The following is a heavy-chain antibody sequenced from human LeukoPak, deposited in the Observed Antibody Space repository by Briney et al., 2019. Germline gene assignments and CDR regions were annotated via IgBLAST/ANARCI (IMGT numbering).Heavy chain of an antibody. J-gene: IGHJ4*02. CDR2: ISSSSSTI. CDR3: ARTYYDFWSGYYSHEGNPFDY. CDR1: GFTFSSYS. V-gene: IGHV3-48*01. D-gene: IGHD3-3*01. Sequence: PGGSLRLSCAASGFTFSSYSMNWARQAPGKGLEWVSDISSSSSTIYYADSVKGRFTISRDNAKNSLYLEMNSLRAEDTAVYYCARTYYDFWSGYYSHEGNPFDYWGQGTLVTVSS.